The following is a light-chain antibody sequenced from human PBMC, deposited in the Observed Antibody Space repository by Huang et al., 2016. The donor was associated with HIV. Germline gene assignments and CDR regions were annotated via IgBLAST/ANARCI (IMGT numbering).Light chain of an antibody. J-gene: IGKJ1*01. CDR2: AAS. V-gene: IGKV1-39*01. Sequence: DIKLTQSPSSLSASVGDRVTITCRASKDIMTYVNWYQQRPGKAPKLLIYAASTLQSGVPSRFSGSGSGTDFTLNVSSLQPEDFATFYCQQSFNFPRTFGQGTKVEIK. CDR1: KDIMTY. CDR3: QQSFNFPRT.